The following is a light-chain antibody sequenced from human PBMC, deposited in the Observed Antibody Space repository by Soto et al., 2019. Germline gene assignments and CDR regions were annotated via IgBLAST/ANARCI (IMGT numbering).Light chain of an antibody. CDR2: AAS. CDR1: QFLSSNY. Sequence: EIVVTQSPATLSLSPGERATLSCRASQFLSSNYLSWYQQKPGQAPRLLIYAASTRATGVPDRFSGSGSGTDFTLTISSLQPEDCAVYYCQQDYNLPWTFGQGNKVAI. J-gene: IGKJ1*01. V-gene: IGKV3D-7*01. CDR3: QQDYNLPWT.